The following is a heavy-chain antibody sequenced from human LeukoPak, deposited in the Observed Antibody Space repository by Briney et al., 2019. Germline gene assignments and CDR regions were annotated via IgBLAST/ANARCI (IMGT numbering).Heavy chain of an antibody. V-gene: IGHV4-59*12. CDR2: IYYSGST. CDR3: ARDLARGDTAMREPECYFDY. CDR1: GGSISSYY. Sequence: SETLSLTCTVSGGSISSYYWSWIRQPPGKGLEWIGYIYYSGSTNYNPSLKSRVTISVDTSKNQFSLQLNSVTPEDTAVYYCARDLARGDTAMREPECYFDYWGQGTLVTVSS. D-gene: IGHD5-18*01. J-gene: IGHJ4*02.